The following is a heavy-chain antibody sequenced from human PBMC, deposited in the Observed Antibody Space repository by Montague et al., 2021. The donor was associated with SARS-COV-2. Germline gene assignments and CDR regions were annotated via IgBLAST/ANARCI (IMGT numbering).Heavy chain of an antibody. CDR3: ASGIAATYYYYMDV. D-gene: IGHD6-13*01. CDR2: INHSGST. J-gene: IGHJ6*03. Sequence: SETLSLTCAVYGGSFSGYYWSWIRQPPGKGLEWIGEINHSGSTNYNPSLKSRVTISVDTSKNQFSLKLSSVTAADTTVYYCASGIAATYYYYMDVWGKGTTVPVSS. V-gene: IGHV4-34*01. CDR1: GGSFSGYY.